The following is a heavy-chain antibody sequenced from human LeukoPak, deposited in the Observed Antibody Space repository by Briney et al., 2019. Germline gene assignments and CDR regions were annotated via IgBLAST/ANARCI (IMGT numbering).Heavy chain of an antibody. J-gene: IGHJ2*01. Sequence: TSETLSLTCTVSGGSISSYYWSWIRQPPGKGLEWIGYIYYSGSTNYNPSLKSRVTISVDTSKNQFSLKLSSVTAADTAVYYCARVMGSSGPRVSYWYFDLWGRGTLVTVSS. V-gene: IGHV4-59*01. D-gene: IGHD3-22*01. CDR3: ARVMGSSGPRVSYWYFDL. CDR2: IYYSGST. CDR1: GGSISSYY.